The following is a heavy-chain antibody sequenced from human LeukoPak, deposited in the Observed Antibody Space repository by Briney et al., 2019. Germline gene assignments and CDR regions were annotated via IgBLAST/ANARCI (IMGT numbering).Heavy chain of an antibody. CDR1: GFTFSSYW. J-gene: IGHJ4*02. Sequence: GGSLRLSCAASGFTFSSYWMSWVRQAPGKGLEWVAVIWYDGSNKYYADSVKGRFTISRDNSKNTLYLQMNSLRAEDTAVYYCAKATRFLEWLLFAFDYWGQGTLVTVSS. CDR3: AKATRFLEWLLFAFDY. D-gene: IGHD3-3*01. V-gene: IGHV3-33*06. CDR2: IWYDGSNK.